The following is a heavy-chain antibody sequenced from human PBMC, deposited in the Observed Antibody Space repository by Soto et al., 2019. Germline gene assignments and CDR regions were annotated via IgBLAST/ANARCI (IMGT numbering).Heavy chain of an antibody. D-gene: IGHD4-4*01. CDR1: GFTFRSYS. V-gene: IGHV3-48*02. J-gene: IGHJ4*02. CDR2: ISSSNRTI. CDR3: AKELEGRTTVTTQKIFDY. Sequence: GGSLRLSCAASGFTFRSYSMNWVRQAPGKGLEWVSYISSSNRTINYEDSVKGRFIISRDNAKNSLYLQLHSLRDEDTAVYDCAKELEGRTTVTTQKIFDYWGQGTLVTVSS.